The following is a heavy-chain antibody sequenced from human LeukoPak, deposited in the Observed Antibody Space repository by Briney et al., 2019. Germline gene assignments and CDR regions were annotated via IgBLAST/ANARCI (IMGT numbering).Heavy chain of an antibody. CDR1: GGSFSGYY. CDR3: ARGGPDTGFYDPYYFDY. CDR2: INHSGST. J-gene: IGHJ4*02. Sequence: PSETLSLTCAVYGGSFSGYYWSWIRQPPGKGLEWIGEINHSGSTNYNPSLKSRVTISVDTSKNQFSLKLSSVTAADTAVYYCARGGPDTGFYDPYYFDYWGQGTLVTVSS. V-gene: IGHV4-34*01. D-gene: IGHD3-22*01.